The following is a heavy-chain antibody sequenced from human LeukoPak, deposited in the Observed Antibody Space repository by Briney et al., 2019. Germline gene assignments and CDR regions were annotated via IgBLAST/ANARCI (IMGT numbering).Heavy chain of an antibody. CDR3: ARDAEMKPLDY. CDR2: INPNSGGT. J-gene: IGHJ4*02. Sequence: ASVKVSCKASGYTFTGYYMHWLRQAPGQGLEWMGWINPNSGGTNFAQKFQGRVTMTRDTSISTAYMELSSLRSDDTAVYYCARDAEMKPLDYWGQGTLVTVSS. CDR1: GYTFTGYY. V-gene: IGHV1-2*02.